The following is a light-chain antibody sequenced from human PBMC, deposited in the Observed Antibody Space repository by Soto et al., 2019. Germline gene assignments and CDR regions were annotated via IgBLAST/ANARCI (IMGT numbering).Light chain of an antibody. CDR3: CSYAGSHTWV. CDR2: EVS. J-gene: IGLJ1*01. Sequence: QSVLTQPRSVSGSPGQSVTISCPGTSSDLDTYNRVSWYQQPPGTAPKLMIYEVSNRPSGVPDRFSGSKSGNTASLTISGLQAEDEADYYRCSYAGSHTWVFGTGTKLTVL. CDR1: SSDLDTYNR. V-gene: IGLV2-18*02.